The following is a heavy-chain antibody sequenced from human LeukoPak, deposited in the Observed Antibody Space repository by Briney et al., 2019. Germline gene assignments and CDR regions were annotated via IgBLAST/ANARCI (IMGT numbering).Heavy chain of an antibody. CDR1: GGTFSSYA. V-gene: IGHV1-69*04. D-gene: IGHD6-13*01. J-gene: IGHJ5*02. Sequence: GASVKVSCKASGGTFSSYAISWVRQAPGQGLEWMGRIIPILGIANYAQKFQGRVTITADKSTSTAYMELSSLRSEDTAVYYCARDREQLVSNWFDPWGQGTLVIVSS. CDR3: ARDREQLVSNWFDP. CDR2: IIPILGIA.